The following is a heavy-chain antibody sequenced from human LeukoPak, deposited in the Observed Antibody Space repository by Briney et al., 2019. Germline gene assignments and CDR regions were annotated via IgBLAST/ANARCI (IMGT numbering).Heavy chain of an antibody. CDR2: ISHDGSDS. CDR1: GFTFSSYG. D-gene: IGHD3-10*01. J-gene: IGHJ4*02. V-gene: IGHV3-30*18. Sequence: PGGSLRLSCAASGFTFSSYGMHWVRQAPGKGLEWVAVISHDGSDSHYADSVKGRFTISRDNSKNTVYLQMNSLRPEDTAVYFCAKELYFGSGSYPDYWGQGTLVRVSS. CDR3: AKELYFGSGSYPDY.